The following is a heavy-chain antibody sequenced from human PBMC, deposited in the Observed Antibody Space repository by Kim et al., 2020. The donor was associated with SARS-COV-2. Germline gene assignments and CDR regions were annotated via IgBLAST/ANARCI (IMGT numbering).Heavy chain of an antibody. D-gene: IGHD1-26*01. CDR3: ARERWGATPLRLDY. Sequence: SETLSLTCTVSGYSISSGYYWGWIRQPPGKGLEWIGSIYHSGSTYYNPSLKSRVTISVDTSKNQFSLKLSSVTAADTAVYYCARERWGATPLRLDYWGQGTLVTVSS. V-gene: IGHV4-38-2*02. J-gene: IGHJ4*02. CDR1: GYSISSGYY. CDR2: IYHSGST.